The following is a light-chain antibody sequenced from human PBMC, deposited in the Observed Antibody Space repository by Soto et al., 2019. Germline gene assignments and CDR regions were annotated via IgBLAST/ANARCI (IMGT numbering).Light chain of an antibody. CDR2: GAS. CDR3: QQYNSSPQT. J-gene: IGKJ1*01. CDR1: QTINNN. V-gene: IGKV3-15*01. Sequence: IVLTQSPATLSVSPGERATLSCRASQTINNNVAWYQLKDGQVPRLLIYGASTRATDIPARFSGSGSGTDFTLTISSLQSEDFAEYYCQQYNSSPQTFGQGTKVDIK.